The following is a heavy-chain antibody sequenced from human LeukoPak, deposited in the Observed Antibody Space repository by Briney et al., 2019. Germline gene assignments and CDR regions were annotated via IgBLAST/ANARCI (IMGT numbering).Heavy chain of an antibody. CDR3: ARFISVTSADYYYYYMDV. J-gene: IGHJ6*03. V-gene: IGHV5-51*01. CDR2: IYPGDSDT. CDR1: GYSFTSYW. D-gene: IGHD4-11*01. Sequence: GESLKISCKGSGYSFTSYWIGWVRQMPGKGLEWMGIIYPGDSDTRYSPSFQGQVTISADKSISTAYLQWSSLKASDTAMYYCARFISVTSADYYYYYMDVWGKGTTVTVSS.